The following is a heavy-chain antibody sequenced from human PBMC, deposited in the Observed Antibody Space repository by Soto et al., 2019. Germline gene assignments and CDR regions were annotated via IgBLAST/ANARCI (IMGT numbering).Heavy chain of an antibody. D-gene: IGHD6-19*01. Sequence: GGSLRLSCAASGFTFNSYSMNWVRQAPGKGLEWVSGISSSSGHIFYADSVKGRFTIFRDNANNFLFLQMNSLSAEDTGIYYCARDLGNGWTLDYWGQGTPVTVSS. CDR1: GFTFNSYS. CDR2: ISSSSGHI. J-gene: IGHJ4*02. V-gene: IGHV3-21*01. CDR3: ARDLGNGWTLDY.